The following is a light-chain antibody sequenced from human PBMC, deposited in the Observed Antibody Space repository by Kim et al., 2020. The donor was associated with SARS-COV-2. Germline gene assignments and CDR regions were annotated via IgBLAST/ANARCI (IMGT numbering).Light chain of an antibody. J-gene: IGKJ1*01. V-gene: IGKV1-27*01. CDR1: QDINNH. CDR3: QKYNSAPWS. CDR2: AAS. Sequence: ASVGDRFTIACRASQDINNHLAWYQQRTGKVPKLLIYAASTLQSGVPSRFSGSGFGTDFTLTISSLQPGDGATYYCQKYNSAPWSFGRGTKVDIK.